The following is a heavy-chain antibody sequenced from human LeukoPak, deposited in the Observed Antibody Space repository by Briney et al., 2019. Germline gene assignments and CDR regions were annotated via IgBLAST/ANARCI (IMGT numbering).Heavy chain of an antibody. J-gene: IGHJ3*02. CDR2: IVPIFGTA. V-gene: IGHV1-69*13. D-gene: IGHD1-26*01. CDR1: GGTFSSYA. Sequence: SVKVSCKASGGTFSSYAISWVRQAPGQGLEWMGGIVPIFGTANYAQKFQGRVTNNADESTSTAYLELGNLRAMDTAVYYCAIDWSIVGAFDAFDIWGQGKMVTVSS. CDR3: AIDWSIVGAFDAFDI.